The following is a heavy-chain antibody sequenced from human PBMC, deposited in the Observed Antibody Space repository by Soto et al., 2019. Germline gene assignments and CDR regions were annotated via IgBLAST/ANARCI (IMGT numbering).Heavy chain of an antibody. CDR2: IYSGGTT. J-gene: IGHJ6*02. D-gene: IGHD6-25*01. Sequence: EVQLVESGGGLVQPGGSLRLSCTASGFTVSSNYMSWVRQAPGKGLEWVSVIYSGGTTYYADSVKGRFTISRDNSKNTLYFQMNSLKAEDTAVYYCARGGSASGGFYYYVMDVWGQGTTVTVSS. V-gene: IGHV3-66*01. CDR3: ARGGSASGGFYYYVMDV. CDR1: GFTVSSNY.